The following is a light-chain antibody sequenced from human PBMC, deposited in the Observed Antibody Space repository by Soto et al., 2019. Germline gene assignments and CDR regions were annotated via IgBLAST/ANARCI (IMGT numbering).Light chain of an antibody. V-gene: IGKV3-15*01. J-gene: IGKJ4*01. CDR3: QQYNNWPPLT. Sequence: EIEMTQSPATLSVSPGERATLSCRASQSVSSNLAWYQQKPGQVPRLLIYGASTRATGIPARFRGSGSGTEFTLTISSLQSEDFAVYYCQQYNNWPPLTFGGGTKVEIK. CDR1: QSVSSN. CDR2: GAS.